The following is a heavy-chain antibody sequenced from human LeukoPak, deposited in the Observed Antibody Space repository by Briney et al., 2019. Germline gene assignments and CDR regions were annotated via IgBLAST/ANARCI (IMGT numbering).Heavy chain of an antibody. J-gene: IGHJ4*02. D-gene: IGHD3-16*01. V-gene: IGHV3-7*04. CDR1: GFTFSHSA. Sequence: GGSLRLSCAASGFTFSHSAMTWVRQAPGKGLEWVANIKQDGSDKYYADSVKGRFTISRDNAKNSLYLQMNSLRADDTAVYYCARDSGGASDFWGQGTLVTVSS. CDR2: IKQDGSDK. CDR3: ARDSGGASDF.